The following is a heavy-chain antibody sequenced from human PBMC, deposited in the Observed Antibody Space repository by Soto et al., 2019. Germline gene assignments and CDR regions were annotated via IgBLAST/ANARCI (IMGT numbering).Heavy chain of an antibody. CDR1: GFTFTSAL. Sequence: EVQLVESGGGLVKPGGSLRLSCAASGFTFTSALMTWVRQAPGKGLEWVGRVKSKTDGGTTDYAAPVKGRFTISRDDSEKTLYLQMNSLKPEDTAVYYCTTGSTGRDYWGQGTLVTVSS. CDR3: TTGSTGRDY. CDR2: VKSKTDGGTT. V-gene: IGHV3-15*01. J-gene: IGHJ4*02. D-gene: IGHD3-10*01.